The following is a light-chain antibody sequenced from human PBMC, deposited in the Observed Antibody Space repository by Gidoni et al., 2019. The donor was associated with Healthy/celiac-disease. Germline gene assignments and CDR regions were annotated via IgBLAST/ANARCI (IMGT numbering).Light chain of an antibody. CDR2: EVS. V-gene: IGLV2-8*01. Sequence: QSALTQPPSASGSPGQSVTISCTGTSSDVGGYNYVSWYQQHPGKAPKLIIYEVSKRPSGVPDRFSCSKSGNPASLTVSGLQAEDEADYYCSSYAGSNNLVFGGGTKLTVL. CDR1: SSDVGGYNY. CDR3: SSYAGSNNLV. J-gene: IGLJ2*01.